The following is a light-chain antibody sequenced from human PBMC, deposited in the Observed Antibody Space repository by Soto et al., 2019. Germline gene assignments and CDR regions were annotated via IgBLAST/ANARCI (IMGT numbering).Light chain of an antibody. Sequence: QSALTQPAYVSGSPGQSITISCTGTSSDVGGYNYVSWYQQHPGKAPKLMIFEVNNRPSGVSDRFSGSKSGNTASLTISGLQAEDEADYYCSSFTSSSTQVLGGGTKLTGL. CDR3: SSFTSSSTQV. J-gene: IGLJ3*02. V-gene: IGLV2-14*01. CDR2: EVN. CDR1: SSDVGGYNY.